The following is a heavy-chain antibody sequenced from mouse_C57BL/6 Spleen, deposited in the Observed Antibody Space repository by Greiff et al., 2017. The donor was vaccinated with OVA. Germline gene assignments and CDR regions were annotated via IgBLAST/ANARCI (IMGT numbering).Heavy chain of an antibody. J-gene: IGHJ4*01. D-gene: IGHD4-1*01. V-gene: IGHV1-54*01. CDR1: GYAFTNYL. CDR3: ARPRTGTRGYAMDY. Sequence: VKLQESGAELVRPGTSVTVSCKASGYAFTNYLIEWVKQRPGQGLEWLGVINPGSGGTNYNEKFTGQATLTADKSSRTAYMQLSSLTAEDAAVYFCARPRTGTRGYAMDYWGQGTSVTVSS. CDR2: INPGSGGT.